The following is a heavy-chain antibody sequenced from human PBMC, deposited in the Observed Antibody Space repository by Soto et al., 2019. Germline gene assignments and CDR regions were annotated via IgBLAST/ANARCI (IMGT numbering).Heavy chain of an antibody. CDR3: ARHYGSGSPADY. Sequence: QVQLLQSGAEVKKPGASVKVSCKTSGYTFTTYGISWVRQAPGQGLEWMGGISAYNGKTNYAQKLQGRVTMTTDTSTSIADMELRSVRSDDTAVYYCARHYGSGSPADYWGQGTLVTFSS. V-gene: IGHV1-18*01. J-gene: IGHJ4*02. CDR2: ISAYNGKT. CDR1: GYTFTTYG. D-gene: IGHD3-10*01.